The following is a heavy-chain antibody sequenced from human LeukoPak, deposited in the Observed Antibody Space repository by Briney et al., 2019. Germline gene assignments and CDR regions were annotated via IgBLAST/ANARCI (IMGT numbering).Heavy chain of an antibody. Sequence: PGGSLRLSCAASGFTFSSYWMSWVRQAPGKGLEWVANIKQDGSEKYYVDSVKGRFTISRDNAKNSLYLQMNSLRAEDTAVYYCARSYYDSSGYYPGSFDYWGQGTLVTVSS. CDR1: GFTFSSYW. J-gene: IGHJ4*02. CDR3: ARSYYDSSGYYPGSFDY. CDR2: IKQDGSEK. V-gene: IGHV3-7*01. D-gene: IGHD3-22*01.